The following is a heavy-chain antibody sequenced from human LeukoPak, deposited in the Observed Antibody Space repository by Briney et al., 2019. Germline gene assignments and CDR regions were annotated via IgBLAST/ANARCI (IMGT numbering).Heavy chain of an antibody. CDR2: IYYSGST. CDR3: ASASNRRRGFDY. Sequence: PSETPSLTCTVSGGSISSYYWSWIRQPPGKGLEWIGYIYYSGSTNYNPSLKSRVTISVDTSKNQFSLKLSSVTAADTAVYYCASASNRRRGFDYWGQGTLVTVSS. D-gene: IGHD1-14*01. J-gene: IGHJ4*02. V-gene: IGHV4-59*08. CDR1: GGSISSYY.